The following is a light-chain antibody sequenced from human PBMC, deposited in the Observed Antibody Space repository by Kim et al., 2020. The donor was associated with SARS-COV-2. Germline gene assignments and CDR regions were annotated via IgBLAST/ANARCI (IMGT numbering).Light chain of an antibody. J-gene: IGLJ2*01. Sequence: SVSPGQTASITCAGDKLGDKYACWYQQKPGQSPVLVIYQDSKRPSGIPERFSGSNSGNTATLTISGTQAMDEADYYCQAWDSSSVVFGGGTKLTVL. CDR1: KLGDKY. CDR2: QDS. V-gene: IGLV3-1*01. CDR3: QAWDSSSVV.